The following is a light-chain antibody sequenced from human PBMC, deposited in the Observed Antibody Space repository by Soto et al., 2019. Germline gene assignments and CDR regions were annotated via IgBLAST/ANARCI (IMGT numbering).Light chain of an antibody. J-gene: IGKJ5*01. V-gene: IGKV3D-15*01. CDR1: QSVTSN. Sequence: EIVLTQSPATLSLSPGEVATLSCCASQSVTSNLAWYQQKRGQAPRLLIYAASTRATGVPARFSGSGSGTEFTLTISSLQSEDFAVYYCQQYNNWPPITFGQGTRLEIK. CDR2: AAS. CDR3: QQYNNWPPIT.